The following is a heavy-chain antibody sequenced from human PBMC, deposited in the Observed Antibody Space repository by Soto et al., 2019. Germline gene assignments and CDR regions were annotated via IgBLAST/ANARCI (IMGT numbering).Heavy chain of an antibody. D-gene: IGHD1-1*01. CDR3: ARDPSTGTIRGGYYYYGMDV. CDR2: ISAYNGNT. Sequence: ASVKVSCKASGYTFTSYGISWVRQAPGQGLEWMGWISAYNGNTNYAQKLQGRVTMTTDTSTSTAYMELRSLRSDDTAVYYCARDPSTGTIRGGYYYYGMDVWGQGTTVTVS. V-gene: IGHV1-18*01. J-gene: IGHJ6*02. CDR1: GYTFTSYG.